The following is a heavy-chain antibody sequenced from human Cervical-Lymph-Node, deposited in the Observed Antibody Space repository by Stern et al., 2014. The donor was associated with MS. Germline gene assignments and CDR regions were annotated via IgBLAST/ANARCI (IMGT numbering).Heavy chain of an antibody. J-gene: IGHJ6*02. CDR1: GGSISSDNYY. CDR3: ARDPFSSSLDV. V-gene: IGHV4-31*03. CDR2: IYYSGTP. D-gene: IGHD2/OR15-2a*01. Sequence: QVQLQESGPGLVKPSQTLSLTCTVSGGSISSDNYYWTWIRQHPGKGLEWIGHIYYSGTPFYNPSLKSRVSITLDTSQNLFSLRLSSVTAADTAVYYFARDPFSSSLDVWGHGTTVTVS.